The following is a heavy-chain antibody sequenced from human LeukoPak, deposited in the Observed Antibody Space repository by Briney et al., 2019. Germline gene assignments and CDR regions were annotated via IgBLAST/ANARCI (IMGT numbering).Heavy chain of an antibody. D-gene: IGHD2-2*01. CDR3: ARGRTGYCSTTSCPLDS. CDR1: GFTVSSNY. V-gene: IGHV3-53*01. J-gene: IGHJ4*02. CDR2: IYSGGST. Sequence: PGGSLRLSCAASGFTVSSNYMSWVRQAPGKGLEWVSVIYSGGSTYYADSVKGRFTISRDSSKNTLYLQMNSLRVEDTAVYYCARGRTGYCSTTSCPLDSWGQGALVTVSS.